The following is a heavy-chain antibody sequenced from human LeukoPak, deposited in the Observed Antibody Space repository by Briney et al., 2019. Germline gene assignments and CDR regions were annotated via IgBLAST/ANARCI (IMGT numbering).Heavy chain of an antibody. CDR2: ISSSSSYI. J-gene: IGHJ4*02. CDR3: AKGVGRYGFWSGLGY. D-gene: IGHD3-3*01. CDR1: GFTFSSYS. Sequence: GGSLRLSCAASGFTFSSYSMNWVRQAPGKGLEWVSTISSSSSYIYYADSVKGRFTISRDNAKNSLYLQMNSLRAEDTAVYYCAKGVGRYGFWSGLGYWGQGTLVTVSS. V-gene: IGHV3-21*01.